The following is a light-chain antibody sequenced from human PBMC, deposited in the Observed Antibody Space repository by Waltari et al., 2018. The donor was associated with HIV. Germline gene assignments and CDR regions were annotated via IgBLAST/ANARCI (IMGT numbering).Light chain of an antibody. CDR1: RTILFPSNSKNY. CDR3: QQYFSSPLT. J-gene: IGKJ4*01. Sequence: DIVMTQSPDSLALSLGERATINCKSSRTILFPSNSKNYLAWYQQKPGQSPKLLIYWASTRESVVPDRFSGGGSGTNFTLTISSLETEDVAVYYCQQYFSSPLTFGGGTRVDIK. V-gene: IGKV4-1*01. CDR2: WAS.